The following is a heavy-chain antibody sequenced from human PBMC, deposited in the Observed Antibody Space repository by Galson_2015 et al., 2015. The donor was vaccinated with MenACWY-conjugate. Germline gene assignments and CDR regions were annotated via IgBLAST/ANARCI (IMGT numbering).Heavy chain of an antibody. J-gene: IGHJ4*02. V-gene: IGHV3-21*01. Sequence: SLRLSCAASGFMFSSYSLNWVRQAPGQGLLWVASISSNGNYIYYGDSVEGRFTISRDNAKNSMYLQMNRLTVEDTAVYYCSRVGTIGLDGFDYWGQGTLVTVSS. CDR2: ISSNGNYI. CDR1: GFMFSSYS. D-gene: IGHD3-3*01. CDR3: SRVGTIGLDGFDY.